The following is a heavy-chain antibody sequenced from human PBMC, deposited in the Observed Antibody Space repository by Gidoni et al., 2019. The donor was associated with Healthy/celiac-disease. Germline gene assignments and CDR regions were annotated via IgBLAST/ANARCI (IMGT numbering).Heavy chain of an antibody. CDR3: ARDNLEMATDY. V-gene: IGHV4-59*01. Sequence: QVQLPESGPGLVKPSATLSLTCTVSGASISSYYWSWIRQPPGKGLEWIGYIYYSGSPNYNPSLKRRVTISVDTSKNQFSLKLSSVTAADTAVYYCARDNLEMATDYWGQGTLVTVSS. CDR2: IYYSGSP. CDR1: GASISSYY. J-gene: IGHJ4*02. D-gene: IGHD5-12*01.